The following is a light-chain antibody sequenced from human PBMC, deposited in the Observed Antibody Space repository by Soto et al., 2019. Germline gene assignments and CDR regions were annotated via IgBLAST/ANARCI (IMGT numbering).Light chain of an antibody. Sequence: DIQMTQSPSTLSASVGDRVTITCRASQSISSWLAWYQQKPGKAPKLLIYQASSLETGVPSRFSGSASWTDFTLTISSLQPDDFATYFCQQCKSYPYTFGQETKVEIK. V-gene: IGKV1-5*03. CDR2: QAS. J-gene: IGKJ2*01. CDR3: QQCKSYPYT. CDR1: QSISSW.